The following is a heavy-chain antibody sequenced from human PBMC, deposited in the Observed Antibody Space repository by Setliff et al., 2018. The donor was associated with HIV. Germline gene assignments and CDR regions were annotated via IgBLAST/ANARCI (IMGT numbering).Heavy chain of an antibody. V-gene: IGHV1-18*01. CDR3: ARAPYYYGSGSYDYYFDY. J-gene: IGHJ4*02. CDR2: IGTYNGDT. CDR1: GYTFTSSG. D-gene: IGHD3-10*01. Sequence: GASVKVSCKASGYTFTSSGITWVRQAPGQGLEWMGWIGTYNGDTNYAQKFQGRVTMTTDTSTSTAYMELSSLRSEDTAVYYCARAPYYYGSGSYDYYFDYWGQGTLVTVSS.